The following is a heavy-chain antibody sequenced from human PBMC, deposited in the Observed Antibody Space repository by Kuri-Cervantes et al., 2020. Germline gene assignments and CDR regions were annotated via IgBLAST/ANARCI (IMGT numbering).Heavy chain of an antibody. CDR3: ARDETSVTTSNWYFDL. CDR1: GGSISSSSYY. V-gene: IGHV4-39*07. D-gene: IGHD4-17*01. Sequence: SETLSLTCTVSGGSISSSSYYWGWIRQPPGKGLEWIGSIYYSGSTYYNPSLKSRVTISADTSKNQFSLKLTYVTTADTAMYYCARDETSVTTSNWYFDLWGRGTLVTVSS. J-gene: IGHJ2*01. CDR2: IYYSGST.